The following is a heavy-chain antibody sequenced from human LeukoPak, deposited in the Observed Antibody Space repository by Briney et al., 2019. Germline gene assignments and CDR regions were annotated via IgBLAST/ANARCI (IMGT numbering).Heavy chain of an antibody. J-gene: IGHJ4*02. CDR2: IFPADSDT. V-gene: IGHV5-51*01. CDR1: GYTFSNHW. D-gene: IGHD2-15*01. CDR3: ARPSGGPYASFDF. Sequence: GESLKISCKGSGYTFSNHWIGWVRQMPGKGLEWMGIIFPADSDTRYSPSFQGQVTISADKSINTAYLQWSSLKASDTAMYYCARPSGGPYASFDFWGQGTLVTVSS.